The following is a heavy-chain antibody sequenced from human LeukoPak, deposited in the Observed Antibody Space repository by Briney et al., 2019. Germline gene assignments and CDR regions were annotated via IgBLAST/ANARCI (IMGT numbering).Heavy chain of an antibody. CDR2: ISSNGGST. CDR3: VKGLAAAGTNY. J-gene: IGHJ4*02. D-gene: IGHD6-13*01. CDR1: GFTFSSYA. Sequence: GGSLRLSCSASGFTFSSYAMHWVPQAPGKGLEYVSTISSNGGSTYYADSVKGRFTISRDNSKNTLYLQMSSLRVEDTAVYYCVKGLAAAGTNYWGQGTLVTVSS. V-gene: IGHV3-64D*09.